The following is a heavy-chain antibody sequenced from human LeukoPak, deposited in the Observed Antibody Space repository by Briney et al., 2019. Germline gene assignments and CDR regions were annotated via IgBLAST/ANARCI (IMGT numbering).Heavy chain of an antibody. J-gene: IGHJ6*04. V-gene: IGHV3-30*03. Sequence: GGSLRLSCAASGFTFSSYCMHWVRQAPGKGLEWVAVISYGGSNKYYADSVKGRFTISRDNSKNTLYLQMNSLRAEDTAVYYCATPGYSSSWSYYYGMDVWGKGTTVTVSS. CDR3: ATPGYSSSWSYYYGMDV. CDR1: GFTFSSYC. D-gene: IGHD6-13*01. CDR2: ISYGGSNK.